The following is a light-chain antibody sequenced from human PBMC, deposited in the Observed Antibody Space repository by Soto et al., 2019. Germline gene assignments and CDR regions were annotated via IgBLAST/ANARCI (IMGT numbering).Light chain of an antibody. V-gene: IGKV1-5*01. Sequence: DIQMTQSPSTLSASVGDRVTITCRASQSISSWLAWYQQKPGKAPKLLIYDASSLESGVPSRFSGSGSGTEFTLTISSPQPDDFATYYCQQYNSYSRGTFGQGTKVEIK. CDR1: QSISSW. CDR2: DAS. J-gene: IGKJ1*01. CDR3: QQYNSYSRGT.